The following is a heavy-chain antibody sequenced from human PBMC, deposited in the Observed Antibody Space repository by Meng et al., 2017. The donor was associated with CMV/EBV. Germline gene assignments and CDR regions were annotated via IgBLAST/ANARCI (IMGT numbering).Heavy chain of an antibody. CDR1: GFTFSSYS. J-gene: IGHJ4*02. CDR2: ISSSSSYI. CDR3: ARDLGYDFWSGYYIPKVPHPFDY. Sequence: GESLKISCAASGFTFSSYSMNWVRQAPGKGLEWVSSISSSSSYIYYADSVKGRFTISRDNAKNSLYLQMNSLRAEDTAVYYCARDLGYDFWSGYYIPKVPHPFDYWGQGTLVTSPQ. D-gene: IGHD3-3*01. V-gene: IGHV3-21*01.